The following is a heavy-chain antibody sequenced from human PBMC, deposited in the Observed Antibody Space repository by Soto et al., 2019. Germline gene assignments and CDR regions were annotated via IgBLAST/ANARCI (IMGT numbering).Heavy chain of an antibody. CDR3: SIGSWSAETFDV. CDR1: GGTFGTYT. J-gene: IGHJ3*01. CDR2: IIPMLTVR. V-gene: IGHV1-69*02. Sequence: QVHLVQSGAEVKKPGSSVKVSCKAAGGTFGTYTLIWVRQAPGQGLEWMGRIIPMLTVRNSAQKFQGRVTLTADKSTSTAFMELTSLRSDDTAVYYCSIGSWSAETFDVWGQGTMVTVSS. D-gene: IGHD2-2*01.